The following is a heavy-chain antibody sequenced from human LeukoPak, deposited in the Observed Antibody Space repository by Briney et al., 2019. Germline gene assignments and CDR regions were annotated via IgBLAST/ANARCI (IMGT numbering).Heavy chain of an antibody. V-gene: IGHV1-69*04. D-gene: IGHD3-9*01. CDR3: ARGHYDILTGYRHPDWFDP. J-gene: IGHJ5*02. Sequence: ASVKVSCKASGDTFSSYAISWVRQAPGQGLEWMGRIIPILGIANYAQKFQGRVTITADKSTSTAYMELSSLRSEDTAVYYCARGHYDILTGYRHPDWFDPWGQGTLVTVSS. CDR2: IIPILGIA. CDR1: GDTFSSYA.